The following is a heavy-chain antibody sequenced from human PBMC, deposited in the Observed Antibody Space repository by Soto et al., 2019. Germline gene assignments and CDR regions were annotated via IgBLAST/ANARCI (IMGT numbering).Heavy chain of an antibody. Sequence: SVTVACKASGYTFTGYAISWVRQAPGQGLEWMGGIIPIFGTANYAQKFQGRVTITADESTSTAYMELSSLRSEDTAVYYCARRDGYNYYGMDVWGQGTTVTVSS. CDR2: IIPIFGTA. V-gene: IGHV1-69*01. CDR3: ARRDGYNYYGMDV. J-gene: IGHJ6*02. CDR1: GYTFTGYA.